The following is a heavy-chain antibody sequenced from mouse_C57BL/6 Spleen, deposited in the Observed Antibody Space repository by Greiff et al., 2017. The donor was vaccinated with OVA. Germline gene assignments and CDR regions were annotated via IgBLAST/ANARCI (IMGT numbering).Heavy chain of an antibody. V-gene: IGHV1-7*01. CDR3: AGWTDQAYLDD. Sequence: QVQLQQPGAELAKPGASVKLSCKASGYTFTSYWMHWVKQRPGQGLEWIGYINPSSGYTKYNQKFKDKATLTVDKSSSTAYMQLSSLISEDSAVYYYAGWTDQAYLDDWGQGTTLTVSS. CDR2: INPSSGYT. D-gene: IGHD3-2*02. J-gene: IGHJ2*01. CDR1: GYTFTSYW.